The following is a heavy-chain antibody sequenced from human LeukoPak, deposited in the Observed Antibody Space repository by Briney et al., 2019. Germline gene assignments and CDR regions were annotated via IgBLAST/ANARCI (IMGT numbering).Heavy chain of an antibody. CDR1: GVSFNDYY. D-gene: IGHD4-17*01. V-gene: IGHV4-34*01. J-gene: IGHJ4*02. Sequence: PSETLSLTCAVSGVSFNDYYWSWVRQTPGQGLEWIGGINHSGYTNDSPSLKSRVTLSIDTSRKQFSLNLRSVTVAGAGIYYCTRMTTGHDYWGQGTLVTVSS. CDR2: INHSGYT. CDR3: TRMTTGHDY.